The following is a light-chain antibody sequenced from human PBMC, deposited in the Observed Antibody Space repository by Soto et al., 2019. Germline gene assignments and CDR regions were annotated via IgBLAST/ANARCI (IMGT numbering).Light chain of an antibody. Sequence: DIEMTQSPSTLSSSVGDRVTITCRASQSISSWLAWYQQKPGKAPKLLIYDASSLESGVPSRFRGRGSGTEFTLTISGLKPDDFKTKDYPHYNSYSCTFAQGTKVDIK. V-gene: IGKV1-5*01. CDR1: QSISSW. CDR2: DAS. J-gene: IGKJ1*01. CDR3: PHYNSYSCT.